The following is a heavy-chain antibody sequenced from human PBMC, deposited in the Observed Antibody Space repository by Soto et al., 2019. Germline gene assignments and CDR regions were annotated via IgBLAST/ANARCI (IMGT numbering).Heavy chain of an antibody. CDR2: ISSSSSYT. J-gene: IGHJ4*02. CDR1: GFTFSDYY. CDR3: ARDPIVVVPAAMSNFDY. V-gene: IGHV3-11*06. Sequence: GGSLRLSCAASGFTFSDYYMSWIRQAPGKGLEWVSYISSSSSYTNYADSVKGRFTISRDNAKNSLYLQMNSLRAEDTAVYYCARDPIVVVPAAMSNFDYWGQGTLVTVSS. D-gene: IGHD2-2*01.